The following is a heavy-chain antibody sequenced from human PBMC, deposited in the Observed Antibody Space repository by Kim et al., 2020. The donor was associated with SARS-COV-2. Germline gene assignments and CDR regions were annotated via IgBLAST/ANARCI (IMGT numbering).Heavy chain of an antibody. CDR3: ARINDYGDSDLDY. CDR1: GYTFTGYY. CDR2: INPNSGGT. Sequence: ASVKVSCKASGYTFTGYYMHWVRQAPGQGLEWMGWINPNSGGTNYAQKFQGRVTMTRDTSISTAYMELSRLRSDDTAVYYCARINDYGDSDLDYWGQGTLVTVSS. J-gene: IGHJ4*02. V-gene: IGHV1-2*02. D-gene: IGHD4-17*01.